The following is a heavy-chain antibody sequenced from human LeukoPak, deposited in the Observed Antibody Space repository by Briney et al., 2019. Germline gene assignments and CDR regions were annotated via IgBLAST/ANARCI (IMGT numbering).Heavy chain of an antibody. CDR3: ARHSPDYGHPTLPDY. V-gene: IGHV1-2*02. D-gene: IGHD4/OR15-4a*01. CDR1: GYTFTGYY. J-gene: IGHJ4*02. Sequence: GASVKVSCKASGYTFTGYYMHWVRQAPGQGLEWMGWINPNSGGTNYAQKFQGRVTMTRDTSISTAYMELSSLRSEDTAVYYCARHSPDYGHPTLPDYWGQGTLVTVSS. CDR2: INPNSGGT.